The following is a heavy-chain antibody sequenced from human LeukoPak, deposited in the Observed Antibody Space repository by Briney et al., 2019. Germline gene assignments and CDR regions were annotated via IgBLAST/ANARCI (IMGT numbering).Heavy chain of an antibody. CDR3: ARSGGTDGSDP. D-gene: IGHD1-1*01. CDR2: IHYSGST. Sequence: SETLSLTCTVSGGSISSSSYYWGWIRQPPGKGLEWIGSIHYSGSTYYNPSLKSRVTISVDTSKNQFSLKLSSVTAADTAVYYCARSGGTDGSDPWGQGTLVTVSS. J-gene: IGHJ5*02. CDR1: GGSISSSSYY. V-gene: IGHV4-39*07.